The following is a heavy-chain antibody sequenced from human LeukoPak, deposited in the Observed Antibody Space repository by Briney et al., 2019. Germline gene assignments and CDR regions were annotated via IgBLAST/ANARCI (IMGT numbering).Heavy chain of an antibody. CDR2: INPDNGGT. CDR1: GFRVSDYL. V-gene: IGHV1-2*02. Sequence: ASVKVSCKASGFRVSDYLIHWIRRAPGQGPQYMGWINPDNGGTHYSQHFQVRVTMTRDTSVSTVYMELTSLSSDDTAVYFCARGLFGTTWFDFWGQGTLVTVSS. J-gene: IGHJ4*02. CDR3: ARGLFGTTWFDF. D-gene: IGHD1-1*01.